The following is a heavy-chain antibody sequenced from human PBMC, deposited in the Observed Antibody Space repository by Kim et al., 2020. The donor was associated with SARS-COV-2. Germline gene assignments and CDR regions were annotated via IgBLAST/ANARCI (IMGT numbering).Heavy chain of an antibody. D-gene: IGHD3-16*01. Sequence: YAQKFQGRVTITADESTSTAYMELSSLRSEDTAVYYCAFHRRVGYWYFDLWGRGTLVTVSS. J-gene: IGHJ2*01. CDR3: AFHRRVGYWYFDL. V-gene: IGHV1-69*01.